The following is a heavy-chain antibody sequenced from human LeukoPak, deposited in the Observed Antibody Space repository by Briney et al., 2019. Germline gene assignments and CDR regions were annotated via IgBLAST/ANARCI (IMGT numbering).Heavy chain of an antibody. CDR1: GFTFSSYA. V-gene: IGHV3-23*01. CDR3: ASSYCSSTSCYARRSYYYMDV. Sequence: GGSLRLSCAASGFTFSSYAMSWVRQAPGKGLEWVSAISGSGSGGSTYYADSVKGRFTISRDNSKNTLYLQMNSLRAEDTAVYYCASSYCSSTSCYARRSYYYMDVWGKGTTVTVSS. CDR2: ISGSGSGGST. J-gene: IGHJ6*03. D-gene: IGHD2-2*01.